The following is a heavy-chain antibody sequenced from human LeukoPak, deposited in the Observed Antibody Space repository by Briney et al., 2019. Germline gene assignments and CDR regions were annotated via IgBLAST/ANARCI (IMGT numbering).Heavy chain of an antibody. CDR3: ARAAVTHY. V-gene: IGHV1-2*02. Sequence: ASVKVSCKASGGTFSSYAISWVRQAPGQGLEWMGWINPNGGGTNYAQKFQGRVTMTRDTSITTAYMELSSLRSGDTAVYYCARAAVTHYWGQGTLVTVSS. J-gene: IGHJ4*02. CDR2: INPNGGGT. D-gene: IGHD4-17*01. CDR1: GGTFSSYA.